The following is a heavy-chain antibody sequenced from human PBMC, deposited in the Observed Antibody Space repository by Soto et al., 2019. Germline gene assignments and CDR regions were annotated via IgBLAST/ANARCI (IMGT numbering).Heavy chain of an antibody. J-gene: IGHJ3*02. CDR1: GFTFSSYW. V-gene: IGHV3-7*01. D-gene: IGHD3-16*01. CDR3: AVGVFHASDAFDI. Sequence: GGSLRLSCAASGFTFSSYWMSWVRQAPGKGLEWVANIKQDGSEKYYVDSVKGRFTISRDNAKNSLYLQMNGLRAEDTAVYYCAVGVFHASDAFDIWGQGTMVTVSS. CDR2: IKQDGSEK.